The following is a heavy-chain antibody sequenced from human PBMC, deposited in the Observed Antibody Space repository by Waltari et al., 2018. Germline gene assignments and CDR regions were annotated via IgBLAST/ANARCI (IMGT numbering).Heavy chain of an antibody. CDR2: IWYDGSNK. V-gene: IGHV3-33*01. D-gene: IGHD3-22*01. CDR3: ARDRDSAYYYDSSGYLN. Sequence: QVQLVESGGGVVQPGRSLRLSCAASGFTFSSYGMHWVRQDQGKGLEWVAVIWYDGSNKYYADSVKGRFTISRDNSKNTLYLQMNSLRAEDTAVYYCARDRDSAYYYDSSGYLNWGQGTLVTVSS. J-gene: IGHJ4*02. CDR1: GFTFSSYG.